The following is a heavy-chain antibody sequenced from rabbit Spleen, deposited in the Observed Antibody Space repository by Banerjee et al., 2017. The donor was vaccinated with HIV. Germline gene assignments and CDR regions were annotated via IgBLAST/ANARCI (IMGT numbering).Heavy chain of an antibody. Sequence: QQQLEESGGGLVKPGGTLTLTCTASGFSFSGILYMCWVRQAPGKGLEWIACIYAGSSGDTYYASWAKGRFTISRASSTTVTLQMTSLTAADTATYFCARGDSYAGDAYYLWGTGTLVTVS. CDR3: ARGDSYAGDAYYL. J-gene: IGHJ4*01. CDR2: IYAGSSGDT. D-gene: IGHD4-2*01. V-gene: IGHV1S45*01. CDR1: GFSFSGILY.